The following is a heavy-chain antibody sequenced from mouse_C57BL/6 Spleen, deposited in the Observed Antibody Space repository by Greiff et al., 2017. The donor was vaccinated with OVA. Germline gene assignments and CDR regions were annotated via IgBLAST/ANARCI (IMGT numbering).Heavy chain of an antibody. Sequence: QVQLQQSGAELVKPGASVKISCKASGYAFSSYWMNWVKQRPGKGLEWIGQIYPGDGDTNYNGKFKGKATLTADKSSSTAYMQLSSLTSEDSAVYFCARVGNYAYFDYWGQGTTLTVSS. CDR2: IYPGDGDT. D-gene: IGHD1-1*01. CDR1: GYAFSSYW. J-gene: IGHJ2*01. V-gene: IGHV1-80*01. CDR3: ARVGNYAYFDY.